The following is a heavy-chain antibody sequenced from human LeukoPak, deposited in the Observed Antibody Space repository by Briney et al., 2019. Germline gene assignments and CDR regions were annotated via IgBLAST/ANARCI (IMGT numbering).Heavy chain of an antibody. D-gene: IGHD5-18*01. J-gene: IGHJ4*02. CDR1: GFTFSTYA. CDR2: ISSTSNYI. Sequence: PGGSLRLSCAASGFTFSTYAISWVRQAPGKGLEWVSCISSTSNYIFYADSVRGRFTISRDNAKNSLYLQMDSLRAEDTAVYYCARDPTMGYSYVGYWGQGTLVTVSS. CDR3: ARDPTMGYSYVGY. V-gene: IGHV3-21*01.